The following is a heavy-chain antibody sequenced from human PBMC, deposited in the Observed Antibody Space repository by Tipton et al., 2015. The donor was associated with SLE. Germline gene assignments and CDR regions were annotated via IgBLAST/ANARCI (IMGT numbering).Heavy chain of an antibody. CDR3: ARDLSYGDYGFDY. CDR1: GFTFSDYY. Sequence: SLRLSCAASGFTFSDYYMSWIRQAPGKGLEWVSYISSSSSYTNYADSVKGRFTISRDNAKNSLYLQMNSLRAEDTAVYYCARDLSYGDYGFDYWGQGTLVTVSS. D-gene: IGHD4-17*01. V-gene: IGHV3-11*05. J-gene: IGHJ4*02. CDR2: ISSSSSYT.